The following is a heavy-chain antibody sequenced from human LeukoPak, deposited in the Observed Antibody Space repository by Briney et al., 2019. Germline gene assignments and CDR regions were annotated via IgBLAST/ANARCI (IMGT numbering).Heavy chain of an antibody. CDR3: TRENRPFCPFAY. CDR2: ISHSGTT. J-gene: IGHJ4*02. CDR1: GGSIDITSY. V-gene: IGHV4-4*02. Sequence: SETLSLTCGVSGGSIDITSYWSWVRQAPGKGLEWIGEISHSGTTNYNPSLRSRVTMFLDRANNQSSLSLTSVTAADSAVYYCTRENRPFCPFAYWGQGVLVTVSS. D-gene: IGHD2/OR15-2a*01.